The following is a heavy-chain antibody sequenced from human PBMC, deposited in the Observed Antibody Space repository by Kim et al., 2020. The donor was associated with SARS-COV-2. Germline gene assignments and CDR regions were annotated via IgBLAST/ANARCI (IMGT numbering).Heavy chain of an antibody. Sequence: YPDPVKGGFTISRESSKNTLYLQRTSLGAEDTALYYCAKDREMIRGAFDYWGQGTLVTVSS. CDR3: AKDREMIRGAFDY. J-gene: IGHJ4*02. D-gene: IGHD3-10*01. V-gene: IGHV3-30*07.